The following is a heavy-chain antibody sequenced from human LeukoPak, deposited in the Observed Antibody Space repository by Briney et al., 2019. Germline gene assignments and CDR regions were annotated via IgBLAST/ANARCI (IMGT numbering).Heavy chain of an antibody. V-gene: IGHV4-39*01. Sequence: PSETLSLTCTVSGGSISSGGYYWGWIRQPPGKGLEWIGSIYYSGSTYYNPSLKSRVTISVDTSKNQFSLKLSSVTAADTAVYYCARHVLSGYLNYWYFDLWGRGTLVTVSS. D-gene: IGHD3-3*01. CDR1: GGSISSGGYY. J-gene: IGHJ2*01. CDR2: IYYSGST. CDR3: ARHVLSGYLNYWYFDL.